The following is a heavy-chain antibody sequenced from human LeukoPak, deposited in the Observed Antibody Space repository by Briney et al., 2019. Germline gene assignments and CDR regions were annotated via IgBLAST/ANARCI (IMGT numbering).Heavy chain of an antibody. CDR2: INHSGST. J-gene: IGHJ4*02. V-gene: IGHV4-34*01. CDR1: GGSFSGYY. D-gene: IGHD3-10*01. CDR3: ARLGSSPGRYFDY. Sequence: TPSETLSLTCAVYGGSFSGYYWSWIRQPPGKGLEWIGEINHSGSTNYNPSLKSRVTISVDTSKNQSSLKLSSVTAADTAVYYCARLGSSPGRYFDYWGQGTLVTVSS.